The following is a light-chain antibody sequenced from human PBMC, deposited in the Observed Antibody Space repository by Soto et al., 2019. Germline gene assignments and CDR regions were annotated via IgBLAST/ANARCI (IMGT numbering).Light chain of an antibody. CDR3: QQSYSTPET. CDR1: QSVSSW. J-gene: IGKJ2*01. V-gene: IGKV1-5*01. Sequence: DIQMTQSPSTLSASVGDRVTITCRASQSVSSWLAWYQQKPGKAPNLLIYDGSTLKSGVPSRFSGSGSGTEFTLTISSLQPEDFATYYCQQSYSTPETFGQGTKLEIK. CDR2: DGS.